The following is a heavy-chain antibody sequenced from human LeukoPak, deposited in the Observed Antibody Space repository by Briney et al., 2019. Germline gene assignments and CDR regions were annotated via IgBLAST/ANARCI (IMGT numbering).Heavy chain of an antibody. V-gene: IGHV3-21*01. CDR1: GFTFSSYS. D-gene: IGHD3-10*01. J-gene: IGHJ4*02. CDR2: ISSSSSYI. Sequence: SGGSLRLSCAASGFTFSSYSMNWVRQAPGKGLEWVSSISSSSSYIYYADSVKGRFTISRDNSKNTLYLQMNSLRAEDTAVYYCARARSPYGLDYWGQGTLVTVSS. CDR3: ARARSPYGLDY.